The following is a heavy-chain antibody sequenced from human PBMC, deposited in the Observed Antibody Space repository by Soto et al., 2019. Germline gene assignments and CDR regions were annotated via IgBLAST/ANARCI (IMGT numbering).Heavy chain of an antibody. J-gene: IGHJ6*02. CDR3: ARDGDIVLVPAATNYYYYGMDV. V-gene: IGHV3-30-3*01. CDR2: ISYDGSNK. D-gene: IGHD2-2*01. CDR1: GFTFSSYA. Sequence: TGGSLRLSCAASGFTFSSYAMHWFRQAPGKGLEWVAVISYDGSNKYYADSVKGRFTISRDNSKNTLYLQMNSLRAEDTAVYYCARDGDIVLVPAATNYYYYGMDVWGQGTTVTVSS.